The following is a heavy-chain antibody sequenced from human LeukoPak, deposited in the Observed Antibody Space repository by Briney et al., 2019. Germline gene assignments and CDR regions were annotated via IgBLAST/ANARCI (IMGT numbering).Heavy chain of an antibody. CDR2: IYYSGST. CDR3: ASYTTSRYCSSTICYRAFDI. V-gene: IGHV4-59*01. Sequence: SETLSLTCTVSGGSISSYYWSWIRQPPGKGLEWIGYIYYSGSTNYNPSLKSRVTISVDTSKNQFSLKLSSVTAADTAVYYCASYTTSRYCSSTICYRAFDIWGQGTMVTVSS. CDR1: GGSISSYY. J-gene: IGHJ3*02. D-gene: IGHD2-2*01.